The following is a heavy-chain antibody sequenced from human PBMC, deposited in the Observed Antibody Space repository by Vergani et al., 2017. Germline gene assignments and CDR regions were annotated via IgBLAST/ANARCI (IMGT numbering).Heavy chain of an antibody. CDR1: GFTFSSYS. Sequence: EVQLVESGGGLVKPGGSLRLSCAASGFTFSSYSMNWVRQAPGKGLEWVSSISSSSSSYIYYADSVKGRFTISRDNAKNSLYLQMNSLRAEDTAVYYCARGGVLVGATAYYYGMDVWGQGTTVTVSS. D-gene: IGHD1-26*01. CDR2: ISSSSSSYI. CDR3: ARGGVLVGATAYYYGMDV. J-gene: IGHJ6*02. V-gene: IGHV3-21*01.